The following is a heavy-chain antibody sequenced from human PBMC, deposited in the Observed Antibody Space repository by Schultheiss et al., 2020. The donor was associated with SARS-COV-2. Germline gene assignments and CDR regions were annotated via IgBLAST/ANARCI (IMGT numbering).Heavy chain of an antibody. CDR3: ASHVPQKLWFGEAGSDAFDI. Sequence: SVKVSCKASGGTFSSYAISWVRQAPGQGLEWMGGIIPIFGTANYAQKFQGRVTITADESTSTAYMELSSLRSDDTAVYYCASHVPQKLWFGEAGSDAFDIWGQGTMVTVSS. D-gene: IGHD3-10*01. V-gene: IGHV1-69*13. CDR1: GGTFSSYA. J-gene: IGHJ3*02. CDR2: IIPIFGTA.